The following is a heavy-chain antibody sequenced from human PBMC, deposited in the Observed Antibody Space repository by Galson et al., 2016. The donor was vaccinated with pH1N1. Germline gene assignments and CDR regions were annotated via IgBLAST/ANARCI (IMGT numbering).Heavy chain of an antibody. CDR2: IYTSGST. Sequence: LSLTCSVSGGSISSWYWSWIRQSAGKGLEWIGRIYTSGSTNYNPSLNSRVTMSIDTSKSQFSLKLTSVTAADTAVYYCARSLYGYGSGTYELDNWGQGTMVTVSS. D-gene: IGHD3-10*01. CDR3: ARSLYGYGSGTYELDN. V-gene: IGHV4-4*07. CDR1: GGSISSWY. J-gene: IGHJ3*02.